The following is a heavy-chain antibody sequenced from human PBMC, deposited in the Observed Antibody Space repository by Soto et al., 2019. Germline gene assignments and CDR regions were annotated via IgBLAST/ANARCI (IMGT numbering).Heavy chain of an antibody. CDR3: AGNVLRYFDWLNGAFDI. V-gene: IGHV5-10-1*01. Sequence: GESLKISFKGSGYSFTSYWISWVRQMPGKGLEWMGRIDPSDSYTNYSPSFQGHVTISADKSISTAYLQWSSLKASDTAMYYCAGNVLRYFDWLNGAFDIWGQGTMVTVSS. J-gene: IGHJ3*02. CDR1: GYSFTSYW. CDR2: IDPSDSYT. D-gene: IGHD3-9*01.